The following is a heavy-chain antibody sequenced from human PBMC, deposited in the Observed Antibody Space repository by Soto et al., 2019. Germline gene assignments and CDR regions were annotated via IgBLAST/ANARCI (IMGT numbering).Heavy chain of an antibody. CDR2: ISAYNGNT. V-gene: IGHV1-18*01. J-gene: IGHJ4*02. CDR3: ARGPGIATAEYYFDY. D-gene: IGHD6-13*01. CDR1: GYTFTSFG. Sequence: ASVKVSCKASGYTFTSFGISWVRQAPGQGLEWMGWISAYNGNTNYAQKLQGRVTMTTDTSTSTAYMELRSLRSDDTAVYYCARGPGIATAEYYFDYWGQGTLVTVSS.